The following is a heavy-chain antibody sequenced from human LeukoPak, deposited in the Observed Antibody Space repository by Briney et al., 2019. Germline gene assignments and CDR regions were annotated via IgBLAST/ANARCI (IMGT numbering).Heavy chain of an antibody. CDR1: GFTFSNHW. J-gene: IGHJ5*02. Sequence: GGSLRLSCAASGFTFSNHWVSWVRQAPGKGLEWVANIKQDESKRYYVDSVKGRFTISRDNAKSSLYLQINSLRAEDTAVYYCAREASLYCSGNDCYWAFDRWGQGTLVTVSS. V-gene: IGHV3-7*01. CDR3: AREASLYCSGNDCYWAFDR. CDR2: IKQDESKR. D-gene: IGHD2-21*02.